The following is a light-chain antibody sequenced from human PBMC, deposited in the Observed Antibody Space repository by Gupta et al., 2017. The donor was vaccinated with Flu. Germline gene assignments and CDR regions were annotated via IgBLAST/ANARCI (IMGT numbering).Light chain of an antibody. CDR2: SNN. J-gene: IGLJ3*02. CDR3: AAWDDSLNGNWV. V-gene: IGLV1-44*01. Sequence: VTISCSGSSSNIGSNTVNWYQHLPGTAPKLLIYSNNQRPSGVPDRFSGSKSGTSASLAISGLQSEDEADYYCAAWDDSLNGNWVFGGGTKLTVL. CDR1: SSNIGSNT.